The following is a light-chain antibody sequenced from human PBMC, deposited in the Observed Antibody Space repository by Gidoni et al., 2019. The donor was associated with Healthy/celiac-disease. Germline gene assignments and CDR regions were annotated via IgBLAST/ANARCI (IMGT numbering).Light chain of an antibody. CDR1: QSVSSSY. V-gene: IGKV3-20*01. CDR3: QQYGSSRT. Sequence: ELVLTQSPGTLSLSPGERATLSCRASQSVSSSYLAWYQQKPGQAPRLLIYGASSRATGIPDRVSGSGSGTDFTLTISRLEPEDVAVYYCQQYGSSRTFGQGTKVEIK. CDR2: GAS. J-gene: IGKJ1*01.